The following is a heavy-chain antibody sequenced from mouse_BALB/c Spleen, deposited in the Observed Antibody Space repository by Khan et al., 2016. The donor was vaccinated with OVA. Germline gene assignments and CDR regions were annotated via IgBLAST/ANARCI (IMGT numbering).Heavy chain of an antibody. CDR2: IYPGSGST. CDR1: GYTFSDYV. CDR3: ARSCDGAWFAY. J-gene: IGHJ3*01. Sequence: QVQLKQSGPELVKPGASVKMSCKASGYTFSDYVISWVKLRTGQGLEWIGEIYPGSGSTYYNEKFKGKATLTADKSSNTAYMQLSSLTSEDSAVYFCARSCDGAWFAYWGQGTLVTVS. V-gene: IGHV1-77*01.